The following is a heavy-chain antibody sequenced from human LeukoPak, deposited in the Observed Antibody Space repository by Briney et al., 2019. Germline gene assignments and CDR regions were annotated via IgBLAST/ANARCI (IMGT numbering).Heavy chain of an antibody. V-gene: IGHV1-2*04. Sequence: ASVKVSCKASGYTFTDYYIHWVRQAPGQGLEWMGWINPHSGGTNYAQKFQGWVTMTRDTSISTAYMELSRLRSDDTAVYYCARDRSNYLGGYYYYGMGVWGQGTTVTVSS. D-gene: IGHD4-11*01. CDR3: ARDRSNYLGGYYYYGMGV. CDR1: GYTFTDYY. J-gene: IGHJ6*02. CDR2: INPHSGGT.